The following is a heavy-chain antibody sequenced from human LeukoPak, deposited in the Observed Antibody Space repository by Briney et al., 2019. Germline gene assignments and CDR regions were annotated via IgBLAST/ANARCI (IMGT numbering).Heavy chain of an antibody. Sequence: PSETLSLTCAVYGGSFSGYYWSWIRQPPGKGPEWIGEINHSGSTNYNPSLKSRVTISVDTSKNQFSLKLSSVTAADTALYYCASSDGLPPRSDSSYDVFDYWGQGTLVTVSS. CDR3: ASSDGLPPRSDSSYDVFDY. J-gene: IGHJ4*02. CDR1: GGSFSGYY. V-gene: IGHV4-34*01. CDR2: INHSGST. D-gene: IGHD5-12*01.